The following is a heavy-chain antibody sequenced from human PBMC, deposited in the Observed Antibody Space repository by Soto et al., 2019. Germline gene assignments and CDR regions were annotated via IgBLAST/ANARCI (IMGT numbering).Heavy chain of an antibody. CDR3: VRVVAIPCLPDN. CDR1: GGTFSSYA. D-gene: IGHD3-16*01. Sequence: QVQLVQSGAEVRQPASSVKVSCKTSGGTFSSYAISWVRQAPGQGLEWMGGIVPIVDTSTYAQKFQGRVTNSRDETTSTAYKELSRLRSDDPAVYFCVRVVAIPCLPDNWGPGNLVTVPS. J-gene: IGHJ4*02. V-gene: IGHV1-69*05. CDR2: IVPIVDTS.